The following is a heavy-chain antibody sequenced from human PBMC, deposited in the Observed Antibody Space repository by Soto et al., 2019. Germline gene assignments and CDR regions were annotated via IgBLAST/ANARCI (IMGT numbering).Heavy chain of an antibody. V-gene: IGHV6-1*01. D-gene: IGHD2-15*01. J-gene: IGHJ3*02. Sequence: SQTLSLTCAISGDSVSSNDATWNWVRQSPSRGLEWLGRTYYRSKWSNDYAISVKGRISINPDTSKNQFSLQLSSMTPDDTAVYYCARTTPHAFDIWGPGTMVTVSS. CDR1: GDSVSSNDAT. CDR2: TYYRSKWSN. CDR3: ARTTPHAFDI.